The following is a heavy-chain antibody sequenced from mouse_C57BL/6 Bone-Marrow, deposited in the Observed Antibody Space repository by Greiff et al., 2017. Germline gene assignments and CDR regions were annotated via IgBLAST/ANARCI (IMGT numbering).Heavy chain of an antibody. D-gene: IGHD2-1*01. J-gene: IGHJ3*01. CDR2: IYPRSGNT. CDR3: AMDYGNYEFAY. V-gene: IGHV1-81*01. Sequence: QVQLQQSGAELARPGASVKLSCKASGYTFTSYGISWVKQRTGQGLEWIGEIYPRSGNTYYNEKFKGKATLTADKSSSKAYMELRSLTSEDSAVYFCAMDYGNYEFAYWGQGTLVTVSA. CDR1: GYTFTSYG.